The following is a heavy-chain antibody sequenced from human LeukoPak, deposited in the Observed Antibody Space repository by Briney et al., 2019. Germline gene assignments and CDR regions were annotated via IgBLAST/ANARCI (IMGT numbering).Heavy chain of an antibody. J-gene: IGHJ6*03. CDR2: INHSGST. CDR3: ERPGIGDYYYYMDV. D-gene: IGHD2-21*01. V-gene: IGHV4-34*01. Sequence: PSETLSLTCAVYGESFSGYYWSWIRQPPVKGLEWIGEINHSGSTNYNPSLKSRVTISVDTSKNQFSLKLSSVTAADTAVYYCERPGIGDYYYYMDVWGKGTTVTVSS. CDR1: GESFSGYY.